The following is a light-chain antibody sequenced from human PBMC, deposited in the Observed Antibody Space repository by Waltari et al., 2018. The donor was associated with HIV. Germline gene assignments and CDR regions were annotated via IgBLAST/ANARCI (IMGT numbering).Light chain of an antibody. Sequence: QSALTQPASVSGNPGQSVTITCTGTDIDIVNYNLVSWFQQHPGKAPKLPIYDVSKRPSGVSSRFSGSKSGYFASLTISGLLTEDESSYYCLTYVSKTSTWQFGGGTYLTV. CDR1: DIDIVNYNL. V-gene: IGLV2-23*02. CDR3: LTYVSKTSTWQ. CDR2: DVS. J-gene: IGLJ3*02.